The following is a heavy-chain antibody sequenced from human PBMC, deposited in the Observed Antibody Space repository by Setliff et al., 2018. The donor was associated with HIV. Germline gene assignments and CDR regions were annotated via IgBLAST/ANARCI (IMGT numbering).Heavy chain of an antibody. CDR2: IYYSGST. J-gene: IGHJ4*02. CDR1: GGSISSHY. Sequence: KPSETLSLTCTVSGGSISSHYWSWIRQPPGKGLEWIGYIYYSGSTYYNPSLKSRVTISADTSKNQFSLRLNSVTAADTAVYYCARQGNIVVVTSFDYWGQGTLVTVSS. D-gene: IGHD2-21*02. V-gene: IGHV4-59*08. CDR3: ARQGNIVVVTSFDY.